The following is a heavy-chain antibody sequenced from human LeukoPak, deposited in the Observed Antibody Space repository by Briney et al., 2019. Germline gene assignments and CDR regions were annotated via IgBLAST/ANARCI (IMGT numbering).Heavy chain of an antibody. CDR1: GGSISSGGYY. CDR3: ARSYSGSYHDY. V-gene: IGHV4-31*03. D-gene: IGHD1-26*01. Sequence: SKTLSLTCTVSGGSISSGGYYWSWIRQHPGKGLEWIGYIYYSGSTYYNPSLKSRVTISVDTSKNQFSLKLSSVTAADTAVYYCARSYSGSYHDYWGQGTLVTVSS. CDR2: IYYSGST. J-gene: IGHJ4*02.